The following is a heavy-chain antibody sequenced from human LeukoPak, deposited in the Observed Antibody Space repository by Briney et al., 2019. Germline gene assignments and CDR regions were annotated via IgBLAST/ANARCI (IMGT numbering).Heavy chain of an antibody. Sequence: GGSLRLSCAASGFIFKDYWMIWVRQAPGKGLEWVANIKQDGSEKYYVDSVKGRFTISRDSSKNTLFLQMNSLRAEDTALYFCARKAQYNGHYPLDYWGQGTLVTVSS. V-gene: IGHV3-7*03. J-gene: IGHJ4*02. CDR1: GFIFKDYW. CDR2: IKQDGSEK. D-gene: IGHD1-7*01. CDR3: ARKAQYNGHYPLDY.